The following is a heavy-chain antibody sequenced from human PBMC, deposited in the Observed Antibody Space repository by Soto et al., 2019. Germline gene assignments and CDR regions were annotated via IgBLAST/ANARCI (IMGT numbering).Heavy chain of an antibody. J-gene: IGHJ4*02. CDR3: ARGRIYYDFWSGYLRDYFDY. CDR1: VGSFSGYY. D-gene: IGHD3-3*01. CDR2: INHSGST. V-gene: IGHV4-34*01. Sequence: ETLSLTGAVYVGSFSGYYWSWIRQRPGKGLEWIGEINHSGSTNYNPSLKSRVTISVDTSKNQFSLKLSSVTAADTAVYYCARGRIYYDFWSGYLRDYFDYWGQGTLVTVSS.